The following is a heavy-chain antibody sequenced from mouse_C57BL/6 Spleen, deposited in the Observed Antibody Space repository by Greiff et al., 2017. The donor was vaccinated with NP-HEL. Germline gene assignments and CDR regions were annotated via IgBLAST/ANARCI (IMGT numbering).Heavy chain of an antibody. CDR2: ISDGGSYT. J-gene: IGHJ4*01. D-gene: IGHD1-1*01. CDR3: ARDSYYGSSHYYAMDY. CDR1: GFTFSSYA. V-gene: IGHV5-4*01. Sequence: EVQRVESGGGLVKPGGSLKLSCAASGFTFSSYAMSWVRQTPEKRLEWVATISDGGSYTYYPDNVKGRFTISRDNAKNNLYLQMSHLKSEDTAMYYCARDSYYGSSHYYAMDYWGQGTSVTVSS.